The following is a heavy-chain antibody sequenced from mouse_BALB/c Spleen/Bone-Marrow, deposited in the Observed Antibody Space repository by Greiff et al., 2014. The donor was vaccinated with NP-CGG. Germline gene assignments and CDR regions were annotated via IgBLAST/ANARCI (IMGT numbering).Heavy chain of an antibody. CDR1: GFDFSRYW. J-gene: IGHJ3*01. CDR2: INPDSSTI. D-gene: IGHD1-1*02. CDR3: ARLGWFAWFAY. V-gene: IGHV4-1*02. Sequence: EVKLVESGGGLVQPGGSLKLSCAASGFDFSRYWMSWVRQAPGKGLEWIGEINPDSSTINYTPSLKDKFIISRDNAKNTLYLQMSKVRSEDTALYYCARLGWFAWFAYWGQGTLVTVSA.